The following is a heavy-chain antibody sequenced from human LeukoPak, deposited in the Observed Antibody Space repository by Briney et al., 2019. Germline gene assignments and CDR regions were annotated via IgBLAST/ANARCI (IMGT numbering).Heavy chain of an antibody. CDR3: ARGPTSGSQYYFDY. D-gene: IGHD3-10*01. Sequence: SETLSLTCTVSGGSISRYYWSWIRQPAGKGLEWIGRIYTRGSTNYNPSLKSRVTMSVDTSKDQFSLKLSSVTAADTAVYYCARGPTSGSQYYFDYWGQGTLVTVSS. V-gene: IGHV4-4*07. CDR1: GGSISRYY. CDR2: IYTRGST. J-gene: IGHJ4*02.